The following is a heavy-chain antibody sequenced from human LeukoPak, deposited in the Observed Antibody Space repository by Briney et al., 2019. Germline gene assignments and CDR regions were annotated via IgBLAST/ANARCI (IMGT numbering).Heavy chain of an antibody. CDR2: ISGSGGST. D-gene: IGHD3-22*01. Sequence: GGSLRLSCAASGFSFSVYWMHWVRQAPGKGLEWVSAISGSGGSTYYADSVKGRFTISRDNSKNTLYLQMNSLRAEDTAVYYCAKDYDSSGYKGSGFDIWGQGTMVTVSS. CDR1: GFSFSVYW. CDR3: AKDYDSSGYKGSGFDI. J-gene: IGHJ3*02. V-gene: IGHV3-23*01.